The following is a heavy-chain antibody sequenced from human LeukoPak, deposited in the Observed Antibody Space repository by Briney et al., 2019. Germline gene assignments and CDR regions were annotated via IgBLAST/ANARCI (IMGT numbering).Heavy chain of an antibody. J-gene: IGHJ4*02. V-gene: IGHV4-59*01. CDR3: ARIWGQSSSSRSAFDY. CDR1: GGSISSYY. Sequence: SETLSLTCTVSGGSISSYYWSRIRQPPGKGLEWIGYIYYSGSTNYNPSLKSRVTISVDTSKNQFSLKLSSVTAADTAVYYCARIWGQSSSSRSAFDYWGQGTLVTVSS. CDR2: IYYSGST. D-gene: IGHD6-13*01.